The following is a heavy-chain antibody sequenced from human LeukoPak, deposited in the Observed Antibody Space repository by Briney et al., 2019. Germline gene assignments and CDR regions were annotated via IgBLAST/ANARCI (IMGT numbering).Heavy chain of an antibody. CDR2: IYYSGST. D-gene: IGHD3-3*01. J-gene: IGHJ5*02. CDR3: ARGGQYYDFWSGYYPNWFDP. CDR1: GGSFSGYY. V-gene: IGHV4-59*01. Sequence: PSETLSLTCAVYGGSFSGYYWSWIRQPPVKGLEWIGYIYYSGSTNYNPSLKSRVTISVDTSKNQFSLKLSSVTAADTAVYYCARGGQYYDFWSGYYPNWFDPWGQGTLVTVSS.